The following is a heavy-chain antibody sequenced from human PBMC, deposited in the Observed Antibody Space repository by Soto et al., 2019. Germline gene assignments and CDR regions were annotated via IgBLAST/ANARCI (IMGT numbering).Heavy chain of an antibody. V-gene: IGHV1-69*06. CDR1: GGTFSSYA. CDR3: ASSYYYGSASPFTTFDY. D-gene: IGHD3-10*01. Sequence: SVKVSCKDSGGTFSSYALSWVRQAPGHGLEWIGGIIPIFGTANYAQNFPGRVTITADKSTSTAYIELSIMRAEDTAVYDFASSYYYGSASPFTTFDYGCQRNLVTVSS. CDR2: IIPIFGTA. J-gene: IGHJ4*02.